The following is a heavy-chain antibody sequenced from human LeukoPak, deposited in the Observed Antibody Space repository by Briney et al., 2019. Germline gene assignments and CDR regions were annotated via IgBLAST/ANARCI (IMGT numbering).Heavy chain of an antibody. CDR3: ARVSPTPDDSSGYYYVSYFDY. CDR1: GGSFSGYY. D-gene: IGHD3-22*01. J-gene: IGHJ4*02. Sequence: PSETLSLTCAVYGGSFSGYYWSWIRQPPGKGLEWIGEINHSGSTNYNPSLKSRVTISVDTSKNQFSLKLSSVTAADTAVYYCARVSPTPDDSSGYYYVSYFDYWGQGTLVTVSS. V-gene: IGHV4-34*01. CDR2: INHSGST.